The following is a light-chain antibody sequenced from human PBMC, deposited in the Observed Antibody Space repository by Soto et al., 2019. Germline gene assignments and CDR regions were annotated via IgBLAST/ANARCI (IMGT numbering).Light chain of an antibody. CDR1: SSNIGNNY. V-gene: IGLV1-51*01. Sequence: QSVLTQPPSVSAAPGQTVTISCSGSSSNIGNNYVSWYQQFPGTAPKVLIHDNNKRPPGIPDRFSGSKSGTSATLRITGIQTGDEADYYCGTWDSSLNAGWVFGRGTKVTVL. CDR2: DNN. CDR3: GTWDSSLNAGWV. J-gene: IGLJ3*02.